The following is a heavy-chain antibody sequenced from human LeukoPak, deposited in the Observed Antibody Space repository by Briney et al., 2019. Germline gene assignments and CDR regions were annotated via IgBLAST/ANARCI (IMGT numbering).Heavy chain of an antibody. CDR1: GFTFSSYS. Sequence: RGSLRLSCAASGFTFSSYSMNWVRQAPVKGLEWVSSISSSSSYIYYADSVKGRFTISRDNAKNSLYLQMNSLRAEDTAVYYCARDLGYYDFWSGYSRHNWFDPWGQGTLVTVSS. D-gene: IGHD3-3*01. CDR3: ARDLGYYDFWSGYSRHNWFDP. J-gene: IGHJ5*02. CDR2: ISSSSSYI. V-gene: IGHV3-21*01.